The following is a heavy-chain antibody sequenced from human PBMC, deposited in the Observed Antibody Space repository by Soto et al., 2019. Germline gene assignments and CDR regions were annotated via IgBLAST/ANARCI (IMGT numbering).Heavy chain of an antibody. CDR1: GGTVASSHW. CDR2: VYHTGDT. V-gene: IGHV4-4*02. CDR3: AREIVTAGGNNYFDP. D-gene: IGHD2-21*02. J-gene: IGHJ5*02. Sequence: SSETLSLTCGVSGGTVASSHWGSWVRQYPGRGLEWIGNVYHTGDTNFNPSLQSRVTFSVDKSNNQFSMRLTSVTAADTAVYFCAREIVTAGGNNYFDPWGPGTLVTVS.